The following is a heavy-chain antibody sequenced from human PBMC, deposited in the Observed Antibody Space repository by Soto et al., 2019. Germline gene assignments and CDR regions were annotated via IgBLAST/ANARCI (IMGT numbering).Heavy chain of an antibody. CDR1: SGPLSGYY. D-gene: IGHD5-12*01. CDR3: ARGQEGVVATH. CDR2: VKDGGHT. Sequence: QVQLQQWGAGLLKPSETLSLNCAVTSGPLSGYYWSWIRQPPGKGLEWIGEVKDGGHTNYSPSLRGRVTISSDTSNNQFSLRLNSVTAADTGVYYCARGQEGVVATHWDQGSLVTVSS. V-gene: IGHV4-34*01. J-gene: IGHJ4*02.